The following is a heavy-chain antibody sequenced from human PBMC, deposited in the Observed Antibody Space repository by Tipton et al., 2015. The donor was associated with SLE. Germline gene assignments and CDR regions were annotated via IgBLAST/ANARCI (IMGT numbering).Heavy chain of an antibody. D-gene: IGHD3-3*01. CDR2: IYYSGIT. CDR3: ARGTPFMEWERNWFDP. CDR1: GGSIRSYY. J-gene: IGHJ5*02. Sequence: LRLSCTVSGGSIRSYYWNWIRQPPGKGLEWIRYIYYSGITNYNSSFNSRATISADTSKNQFSLRLRSVTASDTAFYYCARGTPFMEWERNWFDPWGQGTLVIVST. V-gene: IGHV4-59*01.